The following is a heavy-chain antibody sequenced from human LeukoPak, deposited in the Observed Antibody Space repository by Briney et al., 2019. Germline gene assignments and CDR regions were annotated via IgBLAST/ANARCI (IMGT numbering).Heavy chain of an antibody. CDR1: GYTFTGYY. J-gene: IGHJ4*02. Sequence: ASVKVSCKASGYTFTGYYTHWVRQAPGQGLEWMGWINPNSGGTNYAQKFQGRVTMTRDTSISTAYMELSRLRSDDTAVYYCARVSPYYYDSSGYPYDDYWGQGTLVTVSS. CDR2: INPNSGGT. V-gene: IGHV1-2*02. CDR3: ARVSPYYYDSSGYPYDDY. D-gene: IGHD3-22*01.